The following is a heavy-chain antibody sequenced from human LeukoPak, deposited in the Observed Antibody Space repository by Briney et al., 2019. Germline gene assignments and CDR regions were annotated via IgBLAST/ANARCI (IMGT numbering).Heavy chain of an antibody. V-gene: IGHV1-18*01. CDR2: ISAYNGNT. CDR1: GYTFTSYG. D-gene: IGHD3-3*01. CDR3: ARTAYDFWSGYYIPTQN. Sequence: ASVKVSCKASGYTFTSYGISSVRQAPGQGLEWMGWISAYNGNTNYAQKLQGRVTMTTDTSTSTAYMELRSLRSDDTAVYYCARTAYDFWSGYYIPTQNWGQGTLVTVSS. J-gene: IGHJ4*02.